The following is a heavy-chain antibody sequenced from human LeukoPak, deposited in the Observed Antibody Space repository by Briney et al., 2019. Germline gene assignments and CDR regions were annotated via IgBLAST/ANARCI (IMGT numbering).Heavy chain of an antibody. Sequence: PSETLSLTCTVSGGSISSSSYYWGWIRQPPGKGLEWIGSIYYSGSTYYNPSLKSRVTISVDTSKNHFSLKLSSVTAADTAVYYCARDLGYGDYRFDYWGQGTLVTVSS. CDR2: IYYSGST. CDR3: ARDLGYGDYRFDY. CDR1: GGSISSSSYY. J-gene: IGHJ4*02. V-gene: IGHV4-39*07. D-gene: IGHD4-17*01.